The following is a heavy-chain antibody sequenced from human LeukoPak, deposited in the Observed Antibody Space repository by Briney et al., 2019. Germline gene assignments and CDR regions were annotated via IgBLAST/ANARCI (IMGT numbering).Heavy chain of an antibody. V-gene: IGHV6-1*01. J-gene: IGHJ4*02. D-gene: IGHD2-21*01. Sequence: SQTLSLTCAISGDSVSSKNAAWNWITQSPSRGLEWLRRTYYRSKWYNDYAVSMRGRITINPDTSKNQFSLQLNSVTPEDTAVYYCARYSGLGVPDFWGQGTLVTVSS. CDR1: GDSVSSKNAA. CDR2: TYYRSKWYN. CDR3: ARYSGLGVPDF.